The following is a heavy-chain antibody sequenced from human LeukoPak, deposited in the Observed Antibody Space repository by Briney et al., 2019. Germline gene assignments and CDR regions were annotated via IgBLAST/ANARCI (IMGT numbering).Heavy chain of an antibody. CDR1: GGSISSYY. CDR3: ARVATIFGVATDAFDI. J-gene: IGHJ3*02. D-gene: IGHD3-3*01. Sequence: SETLSLTCTVSGGSISSYYWSWIRQPAGKGLEWIGRIYTSGSTNYNPSLKSRVTISVDKSKNQFSLKLSSVTAADTAVYYCARVATIFGVATDAFDIWGQGTMVTVSS. V-gene: IGHV4-4*07. CDR2: IYTSGST.